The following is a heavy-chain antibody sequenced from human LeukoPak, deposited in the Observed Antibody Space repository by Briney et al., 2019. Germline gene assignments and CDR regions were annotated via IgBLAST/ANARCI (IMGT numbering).Heavy chain of an antibody. CDR3: ARSNSFDI. V-gene: IGHV3-66*01. CDR1: GFTVSSNY. Sequence: GRSLRLSCAASGFTVSSNYMSWVRQAPGKGLEWVSVIYSGGSTYYADSVKGRFTISRDNSKNTLYLQMNSLRAADTAVYYCARSNSFDIWGQGTMVTVSS. J-gene: IGHJ3*02. CDR2: IYSGGST.